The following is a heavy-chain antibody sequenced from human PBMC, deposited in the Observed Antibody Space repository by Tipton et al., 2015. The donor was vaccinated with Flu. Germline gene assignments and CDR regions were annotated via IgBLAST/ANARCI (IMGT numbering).Heavy chain of an antibody. V-gene: IGHV4-61*02. CDR3: ARGQGNSGWRYFDY. CDR1: GGSITNDKYS. D-gene: IGHD6-19*01. Sequence: TLSLTCTVSGGSITNDKYSWSWIRQPAGKGLEWIGRIYTSGNTNYSPSLKSRVTMSVDTSKNQFSLKLSSMTAADTAVYYCARGQGNSGWRYFDYWGQGTLVTVSS. J-gene: IGHJ4*02. CDR2: IYTSGNT.